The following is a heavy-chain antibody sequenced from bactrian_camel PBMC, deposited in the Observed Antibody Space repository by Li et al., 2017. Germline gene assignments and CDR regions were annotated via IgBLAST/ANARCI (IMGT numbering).Heavy chain of an antibody. D-gene: IGHD2*01. J-gene: IGHJ4*01. Sequence: HVQLVESGGGSVQAGGSLRLSCAFSEWKYKHSDMYCMGWFRQAPGKEREGVAAIDSDGTTAYADSVKGRFTVSADNAKKTLYLQMNNLKTEDTAVYFCGTDCADIVIVTTAINPLYTYEGQGTQVTVS. CDR2: IDSDGTT. V-gene: IGHV3S53*01. CDR1: EWKYKHSDMYC.